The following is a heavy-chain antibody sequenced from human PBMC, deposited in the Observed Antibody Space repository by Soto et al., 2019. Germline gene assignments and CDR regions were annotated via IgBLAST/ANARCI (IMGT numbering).Heavy chain of an antibody. CDR1: GGTFSSYA. CDR3: AGRWLQLRRFSYYYYGMDV. CDR2: IIPIFGTA. Sequence: GASVKVSCKASGGTFSSYAISWVRQAPGQGLEWMGGIIPIFGTANYAQKFQGRVTITADESTSTAYMELSSLRSEDTAVYYCAGRWLQLRRFSYYYYGMDVWGQGTTVTVSS. J-gene: IGHJ6*02. V-gene: IGHV1-69*13. D-gene: IGHD5-12*01.